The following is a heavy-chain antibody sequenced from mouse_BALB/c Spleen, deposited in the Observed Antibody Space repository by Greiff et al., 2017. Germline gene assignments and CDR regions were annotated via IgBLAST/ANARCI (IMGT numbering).Heavy chain of an antibody. J-gene: IGHJ2*01. CDR3: ARDHTVVAYYYFDY. D-gene: IGHD1-1*01. V-gene: IGHV5-17*02. CDR1: GFTFSSFG. Sequence: DVHLVESGGGLVQPGGSRKLSCAASGFTFSSFGMHWVRQAPEKGLEWVAYISSGSSTIYYADTVKGRFTISRDNPKNTLFLQMTSLRSEDTAMYYCARDHTVVAYYYFDYWGQGTTLTVSS. CDR2: ISSGSSTI.